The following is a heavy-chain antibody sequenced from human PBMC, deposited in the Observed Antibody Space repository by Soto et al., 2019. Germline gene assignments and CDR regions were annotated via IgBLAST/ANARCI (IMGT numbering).Heavy chain of an antibody. Sequence: QITLKESGPTLVKPTQTLTLTCTLSGFSLSTGGAGVGWIRQSPGKALEWLAVIYWDDVKHYSPSLERRLTLTKDTSESEVVLTMTNMDPVDTATYYCARKGSGDYALDYWGQGILVTVSS. CDR3: ARKGSGDYALDY. CDR2: IYWDDVK. V-gene: IGHV2-5*02. J-gene: IGHJ4*02. D-gene: IGHD4-17*01. CDR1: GFSLSTGGAG.